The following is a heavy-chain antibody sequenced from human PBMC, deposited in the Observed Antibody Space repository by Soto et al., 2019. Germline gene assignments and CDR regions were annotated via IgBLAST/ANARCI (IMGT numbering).Heavy chain of an antibody. CDR1: GFAFSAYY. CDR2: ISSSGSTI. V-gene: IGHV3-11*01. CDR3: ARGITIWDYMDV. D-gene: IGHD3-3*01. Sequence: PGGSLRLSCAASGFAFSAYYMSWIRQAPGKGLEWVSYISSSGSTIYYADSVKGRFTISRDNAKNSLYLQMNSLRAEDTAVYYCARGITIWDYMDVWGKGTTVTVSS. J-gene: IGHJ6*03.